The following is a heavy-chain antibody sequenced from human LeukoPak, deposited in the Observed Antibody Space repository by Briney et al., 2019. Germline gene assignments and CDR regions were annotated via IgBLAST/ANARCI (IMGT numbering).Heavy chain of an antibody. V-gene: IGHV4-34*01. D-gene: IGHD3-10*01. CDR1: GGSFSGFF. J-gene: IGHJ4*02. CDR3: ARLQFGSFDY. Sequence: PSETLSLTCAVSGGSFSGFFWTWIRQPPGKGLEWIGEIYHRGSTNYNPSLKSRATISIDTSKNQFSLELRSMTAADTAVYYCARLQFGSFDYWGQGTLVTVSS. CDR2: IYHRGST.